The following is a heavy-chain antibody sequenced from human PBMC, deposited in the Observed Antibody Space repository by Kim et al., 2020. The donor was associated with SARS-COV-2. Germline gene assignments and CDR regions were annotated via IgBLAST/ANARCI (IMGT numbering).Heavy chain of an antibody. D-gene: IGHD2-2*01. J-gene: IGHJ5*02. CDR2: IKQDGSEK. CDR3: ARDYGGYCSSTSCYHWFDP. Sequence: GGSLRLSCAASGFTFSSYWMSWVRQAPGKGLEWVANIKQDGSEKYYVDSVKGRFTISRDNAKNSLYLQMNSLRAEDTAVYYCARDYGGYCSSTSCYHWFDPWGQGTLVTVSS. V-gene: IGHV3-7*01. CDR1: GFTFSSYW.